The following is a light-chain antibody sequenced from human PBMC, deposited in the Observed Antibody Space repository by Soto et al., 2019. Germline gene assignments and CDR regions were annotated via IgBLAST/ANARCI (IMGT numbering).Light chain of an antibody. J-gene: IGLJ1*01. CDR3: AAWDDSVKGLV. CDR2: ADN. CDR1: SSNIGSNS. Sequence: QSVLTQPPSASGTPGQRVSISCSGSSSNIGSNSVQWHQQLPGTAPNLLIYADNQRPSGVPDRFSGSKSGTSASLAITGLQFGDGADFYCAAWDDSVKGLVFGRGTKVTAL. V-gene: IGLV1-44*01.